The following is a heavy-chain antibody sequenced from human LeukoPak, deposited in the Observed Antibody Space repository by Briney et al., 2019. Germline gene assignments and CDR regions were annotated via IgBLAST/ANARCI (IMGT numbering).Heavy chain of an antibody. J-gene: IGHJ6*03. D-gene: IGHD1-7*01. CDR3: ARAPDNWNYALADYYYYYMDV. CDR2: IYYSGET. Sequence: SETLSLTCSVSGDSLSSSSYYWGWIRQPPGKGLEWIGSIYYSGETYYNPSLMSRVTTSIDTSKNQFSLKLSSVTAADTAVYYCARAPDNWNYALADYYYYYMDVWGKGTTVTVSS. CDR1: GDSLSSSSYY. V-gene: IGHV4-39*07.